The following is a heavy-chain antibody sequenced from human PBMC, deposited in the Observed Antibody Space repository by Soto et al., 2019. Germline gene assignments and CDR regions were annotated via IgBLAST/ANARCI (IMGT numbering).Heavy chain of an antibody. CDR2: IYHSGST. D-gene: IGHD5-12*01. CDR1: GGSIRSGGYS. CDR3: AKMGFRSGTGSYDYTMDV. V-gene: IGHV4-30-2*01. Sequence: LSLTCAVSGGSIRSGGYSWSWIRQPPGKGLEWIEYIYHSGSTYYNPSLKSRVTISVDRSKSQFSLKLSSVTAADTAVYYCAKMGFRSGTGSYDYTMDVWGQGTTVTV. J-gene: IGHJ6*02.